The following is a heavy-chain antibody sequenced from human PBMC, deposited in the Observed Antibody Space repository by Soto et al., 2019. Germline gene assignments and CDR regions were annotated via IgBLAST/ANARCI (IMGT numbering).Heavy chain of an antibody. CDR3: ARGYCSGGSCYPGYNWFDP. D-gene: IGHD2-15*01. CDR2: IIPIFGTA. J-gene: IGHJ5*02. CDR1: GGTFSMYA. V-gene: IGHV1-69*13. Sequence: SVKVSCKASGGTFSMYAISGVLQSPLQWREWMGGIIPIFGTANYAQKFQGRVTITADESTSTAYMELSSLRSEDTAVYYCARGYCSGGSCYPGYNWFDPWGQGTLVTVSS.